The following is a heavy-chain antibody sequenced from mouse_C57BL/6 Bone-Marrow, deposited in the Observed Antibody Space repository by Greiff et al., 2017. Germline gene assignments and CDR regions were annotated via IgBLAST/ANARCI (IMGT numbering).Heavy chain of an antibody. Sequence: QVQLKESGPGLVAPSQSLSITCTVSGFSLTSYGVHWVRQPPGKGLEWLVVIWSDGSTTYNSAPKSRLSISKDNSKSQVFLKMNSLQTDDTAMYYCARQNTEYYGSTREGNAMYYWGQGTSVTVSS. CDR3: ARQNTEYYGSTREGNAMYY. V-gene: IGHV2-6-1*01. J-gene: IGHJ4*01. CDR2: IWSDGST. CDR1: GFSLTSYG. D-gene: IGHD1-1*01.